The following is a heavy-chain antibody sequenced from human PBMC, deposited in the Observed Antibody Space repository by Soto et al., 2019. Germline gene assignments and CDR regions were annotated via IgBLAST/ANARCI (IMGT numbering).Heavy chain of an antibody. CDR3: ARCAILRYQMCPFGMDV. D-gene: IGHD3-9*01. CDR1: GGTFSSYA. Sequence: QVQLVQSGAEVKKPGSSVKVSCKASGGTFSSYAISWVRQAPGQGLEWMGGIIPIFGTANYAQKFQGRVTITADKSTRTTNMELSSLRPEDTAVYYCARCAILRYQMCPFGMDVRGQGTTVTVSS. CDR2: IIPIFGTA. J-gene: IGHJ6*02. V-gene: IGHV1-69*06.